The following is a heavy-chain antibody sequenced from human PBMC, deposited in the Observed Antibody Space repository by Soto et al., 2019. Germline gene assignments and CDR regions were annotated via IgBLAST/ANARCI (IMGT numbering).Heavy chain of an antibody. J-gene: IGHJ4*02. Sequence: QITLKESGPTLVKPTQTLTLTCTFSGFSLSTSGVGVGWIRQPPGKALEWLALIYWDADKRYSPSLKSRLTITKDPTKHHVVLTMTNMDPVDTAAYYCAHLAIGSGWVRYWGQGTLVTVSS. CDR3: AHLAIGSGWVRY. D-gene: IGHD6-19*01. CDR1: GFSLSTSGVG. V-gene: IGHV2-5*02. CDR2: IYWDADK.